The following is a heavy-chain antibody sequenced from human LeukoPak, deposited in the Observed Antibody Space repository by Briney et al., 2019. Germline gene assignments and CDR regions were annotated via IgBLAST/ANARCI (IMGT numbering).Heavy chain of an antibody. J-gene: IGHJ6*02. Sequence: GGSLRLSCAASGFTSDDYAMHWVRQAPGKGLEWVSGISWNSGSIGYADSVKGRFTISRDNAKNSLYLQMNSLRAEDTALYYCAKDMSDYYYYGMDVWGQGTTVTVSS. CDR2: ISWNSGSI. CDR1: GFTSDDYA. V-gene: IGHV3-9*02. CDR3: AKDMSDYYYYGMDV.